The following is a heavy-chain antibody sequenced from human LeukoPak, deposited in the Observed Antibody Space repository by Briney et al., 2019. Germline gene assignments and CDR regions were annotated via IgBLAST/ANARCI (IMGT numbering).Heavy chain of an antibody. CDR2: IWPSDSDT. CDR1: GYTFSNYW. D-gene: IGHD6-25*01. V-gene: IGHV5-51*01. Sequence: GESLKISCKGSGYTFSNYWIGWVRQMPGKGLEWMGIIWPSDSDTRYSPSFQGQVTISADKSTSTAYLQWSSLKALDTAMYYCARRGFGSENWFDPWGQGTLVTVSS. CDR3: ARRGFGSENWFDP. J-gene: IGHJ5*02.